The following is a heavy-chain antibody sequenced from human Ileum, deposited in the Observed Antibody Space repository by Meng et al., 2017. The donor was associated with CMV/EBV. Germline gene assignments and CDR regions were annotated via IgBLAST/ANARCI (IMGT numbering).Heavy chain of an antibody. D-gene: IGHD4-17*01. J-gene: IGHJ4*02. CDR2: INAVNGNT. Sequence: QVQLVQSGAEGKKPGASVKVSCKASGYTFTSYAMHWVRQAPGQRLEWMGWINAVNGNTKYSQKFQGRVTITRDTSASTAYMELSSLRSEDTAVYYCARIGYGAHFDYWGQGTLVTVSS. V-gene: IGHV1-3*01. CDR3: ARIGYGAHFDY. CDR1: GYTFTSYA.